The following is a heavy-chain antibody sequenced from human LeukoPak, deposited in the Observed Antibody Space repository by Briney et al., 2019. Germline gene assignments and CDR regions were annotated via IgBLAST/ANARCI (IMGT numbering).Heavy chain of an antibody. D-gene: IGHD2-2*01. CDR1: GGSISSGSYY. V-gene: IGHV4-61*02. Sequence: SQTLSLTCTVSGGSISSGSYYWSWIRQPAGKGLEWIGRIYTSGSTNYNPSLKSRVTISVDTSRNQFSLKLSSVTAADTAVYYCARVTCSSTSCLFDYWGQRTLVTVSS. CDR3: ARVTCSSTSCLFDY. J-gene: IGHJ4*02. CDR2: IYTSGST.